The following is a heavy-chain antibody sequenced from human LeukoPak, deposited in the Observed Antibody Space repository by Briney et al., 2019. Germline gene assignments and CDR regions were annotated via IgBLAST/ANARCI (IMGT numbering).Heavy chain of an antibody. CDR3: AKERGATRYYYDSSGLDY. V-gene: IGHV3-30*18. CDR1: GFPFPTYA. CDR2: ISYDGSNK. J-gene: IGHJ4*02. Sequence: GGSLTLSCVASGFPFPTYAMMWVSQAPGKGLEWVAVISYDGSNKYYADSVKGRFTISRDNSKNTLYLQMNSLRSEDTAVYYCAKERGATRYYYDSSGLDYWGQGTLVTVSS. D-gene: IGHD3-22*01.